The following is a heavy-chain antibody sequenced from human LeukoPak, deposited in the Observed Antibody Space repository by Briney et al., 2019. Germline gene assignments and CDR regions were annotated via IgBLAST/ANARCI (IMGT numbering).Heavy chain of an antibody. J-gene: IGHJ3*02. V-gene: IGHV3-48*04. CDR3: AKVKGITGTTGGAFDI. CDR2: ISSSSSTI. CDR1: GFTFSSYS. Sequence: GGSLRLSCAASGFTFSSYSMNWVRQAPGKGLEWVSYISSSSSTIYYADSVKGRFTISRDNAKNSLYLQMNSLRAEDTAVYYCAKVKGITGTTGGAFDIWGQGTMVTVSS. D-gene: IGHD1-7*01.